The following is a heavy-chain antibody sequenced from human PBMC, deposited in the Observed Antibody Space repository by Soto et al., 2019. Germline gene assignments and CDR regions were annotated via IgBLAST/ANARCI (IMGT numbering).Heavy chain of an antibody. CDR1: GGSFRGYY. D-gene: IGHD6-13*01. CDR2: INHSGST. Sequence: SETLSLTCAVYGGSFRGYYWSWIRQPPGKGLEWIGEINHSGSTNYNPSLKSRVTISVDTSKNQFSLKLSSVTAAETAVYYCARHFGSSWYNWFDPWGQGTLVTVSS. J-gene: IGHJ5*02. CDR3: ARHFGSSWYNWFDP. V-gene: IGHV4-34*01.